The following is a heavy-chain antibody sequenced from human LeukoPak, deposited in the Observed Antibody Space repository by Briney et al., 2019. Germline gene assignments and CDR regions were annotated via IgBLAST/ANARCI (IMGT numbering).Heavy chain of an antibody. V-gene: IGHV3-11*04. CDR3: ARWVLGGSPPRHYYFDY. D-gene: IGHD3-16*01. CDR2: ISSSGSTI. CDR1: GFTFSDHY. Sequence: GGSLRLSCAASGFTFSDHYMSWIRQAPGKGLEWVSYISSSGSTIYYPDSVKGRFTISRDNAKNSLYLQVSSLRVEDTAVYYCARWVLGGSPPRHYYFDYGGQGTLVTFSS. J-gene: IGHJ4*02.